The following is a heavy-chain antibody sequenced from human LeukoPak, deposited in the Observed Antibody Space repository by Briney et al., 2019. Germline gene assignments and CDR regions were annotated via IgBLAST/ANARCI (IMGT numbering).Heavy chain of an antibody. CDR2: LSYDGSNK. CDR3: ARGRVKYSDPYSPDY. CDR1: GFTFSSYP. D-gene: IGHD1-26*01. J-gene: IGHJ4*02. Sequence: GGSLRLSCAASGFTFSSYPMHWVRQAPGKGLEWVALLSYDGSNKYYADSVKGRFTISRDNSKNTLDLQMNSLRAEDTAVYYCARGRVKYSDPYSPDYWGQGTLVTVSS. V-gene: IGHV3-30-3*01.